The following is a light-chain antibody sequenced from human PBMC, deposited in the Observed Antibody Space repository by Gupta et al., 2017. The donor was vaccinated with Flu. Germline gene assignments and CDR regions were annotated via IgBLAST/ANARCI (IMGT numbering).Light chain of an antibody. CDR3: QTWDTAIRV. V-gene: IGLV4-69*01. CDR1: SGHSKYA. CDR2: VDPDGSH. J-gene: IGLJ3*02. Sequence: QLAVTQSPSASASLGASVRLTCTLSSGHSKYAIAWHQQQPDQGPRFLMMVDPDGSHTKGDGIPDRFSGSSSGAERYLTISSLQSDDEADYYCQTWDTAIRVFGGGTKLTVL.